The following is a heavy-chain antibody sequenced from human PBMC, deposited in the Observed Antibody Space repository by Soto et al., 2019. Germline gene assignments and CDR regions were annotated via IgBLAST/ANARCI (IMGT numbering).Heavy chain of an antibody. CDR2: IIPMFGIG. D-gene: IGHD1-26*01. CDR3: AGGYRENYFYAMDV. J-gene: IGHJ6*02. V-gene: IGHV1-69*01. CDR1: GGSFSKYG. Sequence: QVQLVQSGAEVKMPGSSVRVSCKASGGSFSKYGISWVRQAPGQGLEWMGGIIPMFGIGNYAEKFLGRVTIPAAESTSTSHMELSSLRSEDTAVYFCAGGYRENYFYAMDVWGQGTTVTVSS.